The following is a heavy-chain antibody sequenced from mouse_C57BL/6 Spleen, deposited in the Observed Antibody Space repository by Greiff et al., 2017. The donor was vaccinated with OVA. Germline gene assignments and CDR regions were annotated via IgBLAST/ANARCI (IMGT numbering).Heavy chain of an antibody. CDR2: INPSTGGT. J-gene: IGHJ2*01. D-gene: IGHD4-1*01. CDR3: ASRDWNYYFDY. Sequence: EVQLQQSGPELVKPGASVKISCKASGYSFTGYYMNWVKQSPEKSLEWIGEINPSTGGTTYNQKFKAKATLTVDKSSSTAYMQLKSLTSEDSAVYYCASRDWNYYFDYWGQGTTLTVSS. V-gene: IGHV1-42*01. CDR1: GYSFTGYY.